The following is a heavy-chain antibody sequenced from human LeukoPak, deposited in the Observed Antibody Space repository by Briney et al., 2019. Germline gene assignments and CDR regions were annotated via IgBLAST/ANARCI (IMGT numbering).Heavy chain of an antibody. CDR1: GFTFSSYG. V-gene: IGHV3-33*01. CDR2: IWYDGSNK. Sequence: GRSLRLSCAASGFTFSSYGMHWVRQAPGKGLEWVAVIWYDGSNKYYADSVKGRFTISRDNSNNTLYLQMNSLRAEDTAVYYCARDLQLWFEPYYYYYGMDVWGKGTTVTVSS. CDR3: ARDLQLWFEPYYYYYGMDV. D-gene: IGHD5-18*01. J-gene: IGHJ6*04.